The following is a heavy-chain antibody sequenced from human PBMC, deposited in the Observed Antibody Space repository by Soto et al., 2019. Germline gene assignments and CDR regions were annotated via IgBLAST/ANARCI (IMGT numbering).Heavy chain of an antibody. CDR2: ISSSSSYI. D-gene: IGHD2-21*01. CDR3: ARDSIRLLLKPLGY. Sequence: LRLSCAASGFTFSSYSMNWVRQAPGKGPEWVSSISSSSSYIYYADSVKGRFTISRDNAKNSLYLQMNSLRAEDTAVYYCARDSIRLLLKPLGYWGKVSLVAVCS. J-gene: IGHJ4*02. CDR1: GFTFSSYS. V-gene: IGHV3-21*01.